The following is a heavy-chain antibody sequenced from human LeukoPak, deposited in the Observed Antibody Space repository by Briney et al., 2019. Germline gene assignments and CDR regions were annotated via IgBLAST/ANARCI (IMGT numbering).Heavy chain of an antibody. V-gene: IGHV3-30-3*01. Sequence: GGSLRLSCAASGFTFSSYAMHWVRQAPGKGLEWVAVISYDGSNKYYADSVKGRFTISRDNAKNSLYLQMNSLRAEDTAVYYCARVRQQLVYTNWFDPWGQGTLVTVSS. J-gene: IGHJ5*02. CDR2: ISYDGSNK. D-gene: IGHD6-13*01. CDR1: GFTFSSYA. CDR3: ARVRQQLVYTNWFDP.